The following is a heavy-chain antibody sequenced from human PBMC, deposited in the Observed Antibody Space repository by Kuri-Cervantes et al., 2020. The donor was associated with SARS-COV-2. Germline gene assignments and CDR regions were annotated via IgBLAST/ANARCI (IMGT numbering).Heavy chain of an antibody. J-gene: IGHJ4*02. CDR2: IKQDGSEK. CDR3: AGDGYGTFDY. Sequence: GGSLRLSCAASGFTFSNYGMHWVRQAPGKGLEWVANIKQDGSEKYYVDSVKGRFTISRDNAKNSLYLQMNSLRAEDTAVYYCAGDGYGTFDYWGQGTLVTVSS. V-gene: IGHV3-7*01. CDR1: GFTFSNYG. D-gene: IGHD5-12*01.